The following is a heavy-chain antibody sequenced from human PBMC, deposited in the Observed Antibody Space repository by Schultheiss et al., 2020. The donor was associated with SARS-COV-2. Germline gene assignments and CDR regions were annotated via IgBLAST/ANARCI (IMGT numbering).Heavy chain of an antibody. CDR3: ASLRGYSFGHWYFDL. Sequence: GGSLRLSCVASGLTITNAWVSWIRQAPGKGLEWLSYISGSSDYTDYADSVKGRFTISRDNSKNTLNLQMNSLRAEDTALYYCASLRGYSFGHWYFDLWGRGTLVTVSS. V-gene: IGHV3-11*03. D-gene: IGHD5-18*01. CDR1: GLTITNAW. J-gene: IGHJ2*01. CDR2: ISGSSDYT.